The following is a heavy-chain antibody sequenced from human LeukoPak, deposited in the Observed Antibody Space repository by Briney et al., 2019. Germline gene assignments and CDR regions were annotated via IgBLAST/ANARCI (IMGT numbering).Heavy chain of an antibody. J-gene: IGHJ4*02. CDR3: ARRAGAYSHPYDY. V-gene: IGHV3-53*01. CDR2: IYSGGST. CDR1: EISITTTY. D-gene: IGHD4/OR15-4a*01. Sequence: PGGSLRLSCAVSEISITTTYMSWVRQAPGKGLEWVSFIYSGGSTHYSDSVKGRFTISRDNSKNTLYLQMNSLRAEDTAVYYCARRAGAYSHPYDYWGQGTLVTVSS.